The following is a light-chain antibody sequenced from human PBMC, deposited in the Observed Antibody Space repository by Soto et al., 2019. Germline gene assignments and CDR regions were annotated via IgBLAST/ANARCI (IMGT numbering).Light chain of an antibody. J-gene: IGLJ2*01. CDR2: EVS. Sequence: QSVLTQPASVSGSPGQSITISCTGTSNDVGGYSYVSWYQQYPGKAPKLIIYEVSNRPSGVSNRFSGYKSGNTASLTISGLQAEDAGDYYCSSYKSTTDVVLLGGGTKLTVL. CDR3: SSYKSTTDVVL. CDR1: SNDVGGYSY. V-gene: IGLV2-14*01.